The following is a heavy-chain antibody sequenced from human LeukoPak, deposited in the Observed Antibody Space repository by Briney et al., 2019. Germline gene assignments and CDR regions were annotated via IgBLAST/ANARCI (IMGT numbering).Heavy chain of an antibody. CDR3: ARDKAGVGYFDY. D-gene: IGHD3-10*01. V-gene: IGHV3-21*01. CDR2: ISSSSSYI. CDR1: GFTFSSYS. J-gene: IGHJ4*02. Sequence: KSGGSLRLSCAASGFTFSSYSMNWVRQAPGKGLEWVSSISSSSSYIYYADSVKGRFTISRDNAKNSLYLQMNSLRAEDTAVYYCARDKAGVGYFDYWGQGTLVAVSS.